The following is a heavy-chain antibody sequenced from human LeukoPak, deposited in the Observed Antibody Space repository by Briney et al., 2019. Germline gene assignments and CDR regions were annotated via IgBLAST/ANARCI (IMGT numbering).Heavy chain of an antibody. D-gene: IGHD4-17*01. V-gene: IGHV1-2*02. CDR2: INPNSGGT. CDR3: ARGAVTFVWYYFDY. Sequence: ASVKVSCEASGYTFTGYYMHWVRQAPGQGLEWMGWINPNSGGTNYAQKFQGRVTMTRDTSISTAYMELSRLRSDDTAVYYCARGAVTFVWYYFDYWGQGTLVTVSS. CDR1: GYTFTGYY. J-gene: IGHJ4*02.